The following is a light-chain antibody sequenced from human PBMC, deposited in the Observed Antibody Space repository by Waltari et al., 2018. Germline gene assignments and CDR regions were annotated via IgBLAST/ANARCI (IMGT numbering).Light chain of an antibody. CDR1: QSLTKRY. CDR2: GAS. V-gene: IGKV3-20*01. CDR3: QQYGSSVLYT. J-gene: IGKJ2*01. Sequence: EVVLTQSPDTLSFSPGERATLSCRASQSLTKRYLAWYQQKPGRAPRLLIYGASSRAAGIPDRFSGSGSGTDVTLTISRLEPEDFAVYYCQQYGSSVLYTFGQGTKLEIK.